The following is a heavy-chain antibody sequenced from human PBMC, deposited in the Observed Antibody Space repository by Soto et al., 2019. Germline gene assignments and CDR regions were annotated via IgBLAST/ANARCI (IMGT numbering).Heavy chain of an antibody. CDR3: TRGAGAPWVRFDS. D-gene: IGHD3-22*01. CDR2: ISYSAKT. CDR1: GYSITSGFY. Sequence: SETLSLTCVVSGYSITSGFYWGWVRQSPGKGLEWIGSISYSAKTFSNPSLASRFSIVVDTSKNQFSLRLTSVTASDTALYYCTRGAGAPWVRFDSWGQGTLVTVSS. J-gene: IGHJ4*02. V-gene: IGHV4-38-2*01.